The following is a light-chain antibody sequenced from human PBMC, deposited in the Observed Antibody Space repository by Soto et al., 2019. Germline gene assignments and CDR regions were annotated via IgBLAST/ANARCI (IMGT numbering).Light chain of an antibody. CDR2: DAS. CDR1: QDINNC. CDR3: QQYDNLPLT. J-gene: IGKJ3*01. Sequence: DIQMTQTPSSLSASVGGRVTITCQASQDINNCLNWYHQKPGKAPNLLIYDASNLETGVPSRFSGSGSGTHFTLTISSLQPEDIATYYCQQYDNLPLTFGPGTKVDIK. V-gene: IGKV1-33*01.